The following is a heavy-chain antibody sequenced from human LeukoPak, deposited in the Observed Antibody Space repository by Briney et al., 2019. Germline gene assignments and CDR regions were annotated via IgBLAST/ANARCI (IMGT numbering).Heavy chain of an antibody. CDR1: GYTFTSYG. Sequence: ASVKVSCKASGYTFTSYGISWVRQAPGQGLEWMGWISAYNGNSNYAQKLQGRVTMPTETSTNTAYMALRDLSSDDTAGYYCARVVRDSSEGYFDYWGQGTLVTVSS. V-gene: IGHV1-18*01. CDR3: ARVVRDSSEGYFDY. D-gene: IGHD3-22*01. J-gene: IGHJ4*02. CDR2: ISAYNGNS.